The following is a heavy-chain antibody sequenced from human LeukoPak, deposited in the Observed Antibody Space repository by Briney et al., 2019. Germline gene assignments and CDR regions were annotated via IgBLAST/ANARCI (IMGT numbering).Heavy chain of an antibody. CDR3: ARSVNYDFWSGYRPTYYFDY. CDR1: GYSFTSYW. J-gene: IGHJ4*02. V-gene: IGHV5-51*01. Sequence: GESLKISCKGSGYSFTSYWIGWVRQMPGKGLEWMGIIYPGDSDTRYSPSFQGQVTISADKSISTAYLQWSSLKASDTARYYCARSVNYDFWSGYRPTYYFDYWGQGTLVTVSS. D-gene: IGHD3-3*01. CDR2: IYPGDSDT.